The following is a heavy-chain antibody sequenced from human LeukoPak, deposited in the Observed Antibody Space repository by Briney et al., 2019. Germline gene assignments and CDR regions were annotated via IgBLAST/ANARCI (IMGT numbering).Heavy chain of an antibody. D-gene: IGHD5-12*01. Sequence: GGSLRLSCAASGFIVSDNYMSWVRQAPGKGLEWLAVIYGGNSTYYAASVKGRFTISRDTSKNTLYLQMNSLTVEDTAVYYCAKGGYSGHEFDFWGQGALVTVS. CDR2: IYGGNST. V-gene: IGHV3-66*01. J-gene: IGHJ5*01. CDR1: GFIVSDNY. CDR3: AKGGYSGHEFDF.